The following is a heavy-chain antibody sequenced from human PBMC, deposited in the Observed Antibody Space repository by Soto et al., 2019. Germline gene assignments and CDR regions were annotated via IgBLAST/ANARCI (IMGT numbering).Heavy chain of an antibody. J-gene: IGHJ6*01. V-gene: IGHV3-13*01. CDR2: VGTSGEA. Sequence: PGESLKISCAASGFSFSDYDMNWVRQVTGKGLEWVSSVGTSGEAYCSASVKGRFTISRESDYNSLILQMNTLTADDTAVYYCTKGSPQVGGMDVWGQGTTVTVSS. CDR1: GFSFSDYD. CDR3: TKGSPQVGGMDV. D-gene: IGHD3-10*01.